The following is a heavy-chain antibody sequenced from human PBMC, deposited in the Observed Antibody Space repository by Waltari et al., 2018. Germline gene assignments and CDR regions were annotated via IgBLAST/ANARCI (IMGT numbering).Heavy chain of an antibody. Sequence: QVQLQQWGAGLLKPSETLSLTCAVYGGSFSGYYRLWIRQPPGKGREWSGEINHSGSTNYNPSLKSRVTISVDTSKNQFSLKLSSVTAADTAVYYCARVITTVTTYFDYWGQGTLVTVSS. CDR1: GGSFSGYY. CDR3: ARVITTVTTYFDY. V-gene: IGHV4-34*01. D-gene: IGHD4-17*01. CDR2: INHSGST. J-gene: IGHJ4*02.